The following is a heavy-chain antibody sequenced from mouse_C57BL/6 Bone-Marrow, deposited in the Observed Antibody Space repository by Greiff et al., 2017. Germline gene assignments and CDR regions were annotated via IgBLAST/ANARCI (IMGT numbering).Heavy chain of an antibody. D-gene: IGHD4-1*01. Sequence: QVQLQQSGPGLVKPGDSVKISCKASGYAFSSSWMNWVKQRPGKGLEWIGRIYPGAGDANYNGKFKGKATLTADKPSSTADMQLSSLTSEDSAVDFCAGLGYYFDYWGQGTTLTVSS. CDR3: AGLGYYFDY. V-gene: IGHV1-82*01. J-gene: IGHJ2*01. CDR2: IYPGAGDA. CDR1: GYAFSSSW.